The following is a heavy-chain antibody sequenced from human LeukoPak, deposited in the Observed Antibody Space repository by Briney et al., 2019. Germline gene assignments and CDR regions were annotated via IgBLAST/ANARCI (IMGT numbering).Heavy chain of an antibody. CDR2: INEDGSGR. J-gene: IGHJ5*02. CDR3: ARVRDRSGWLWFDP. D-gene: IGHD6-19*01. V-gene: IGHV3-7*01. Sequence: GGSLRLSCAASGFTFTNYFMSWVRQAPGKGLEWVANINEDGSGRYYVDSVKGRFTISRDNGKNSLSLQMNSLRAEDTAVYYCARVRDRSGWLWFDPWAREPWSPSPQ. CDR1: GFTFTNYF.